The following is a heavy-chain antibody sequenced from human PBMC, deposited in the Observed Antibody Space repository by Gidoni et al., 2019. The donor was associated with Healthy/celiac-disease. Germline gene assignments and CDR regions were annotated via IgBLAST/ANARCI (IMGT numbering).Heavy chain of an antibody. D-gene: IGHD3-10*01. CDR1: GATFSGHA. J-gene: IGHJ4*02. CDR3: AKKAPGESATMKGLTYYFDY. Sequence: EVQLLAPGGGLVQPGGSLRLSCAASGATFSGHAMSWVRQAPGKGLKWVSAISGIGGITYYSDSGKGRFTISRDSSKNTLYLQMNSLRAEDTAVYYCAKKAPGESATMKGLTYYFDYWGQGTLVTVSS. CDR2: ISGIGGIT. V-gene: IGHV3-23*01.